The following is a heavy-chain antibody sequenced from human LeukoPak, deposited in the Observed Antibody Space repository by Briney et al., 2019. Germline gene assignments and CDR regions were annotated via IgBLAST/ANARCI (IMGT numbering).Heavy chain of an antibody. J-gene: IGHJ4*02. V-gene: IGHV3-74*01. CDR2: INSDGSST. Sequence: GGSLRLSCLASGFKFSSFGMSWVRQAPGKGLAWVSRINSDGSSTNYADSVKGRFTISRDNAKNTLYLQMNSLRAEDTAVYYCTRFLYYYDSSSYHDYFDYWGQGTLVTVSS. CDR3: TRFLYYYDSSSYHDYFDY. CDR1: GFKFSSFG. D-gene: IGHD3-22*01.